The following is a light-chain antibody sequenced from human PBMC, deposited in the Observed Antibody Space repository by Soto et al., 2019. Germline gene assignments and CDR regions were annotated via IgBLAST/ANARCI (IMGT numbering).Light chain of an antibody. CDR3: LQYDKLRPIT. Sequence: DIPMTQSPSSLSASVGDRVTITCQASQGINNFLNWFQQKPGKAPKLLIYDASHLAAGVPSRFTGSVSGTDFTFTISSLQPVDFATNYCLQYDKLRPITFRHGTRLEI. CDR2: DAS. J-gene: IGKJ5*01. V-gene: IGKV1-33*01. CDR1: QGINNF.